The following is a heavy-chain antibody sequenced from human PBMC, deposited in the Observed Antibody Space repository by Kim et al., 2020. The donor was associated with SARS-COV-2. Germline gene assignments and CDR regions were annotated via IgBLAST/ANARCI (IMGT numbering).Heavy chain of an antibody. D-gene: IGHD3-22*01. CDR1: GFTFSSYA. Sequence: GGSLRLSCAASGFTFSSYAMSWVRQAPGKGLEWVSAISGSGGSTYYADSVKGRFTISRDNSKNTLYLQMNSLRAEDTAVYYCAKGVTRNYYDSSGFVDYWGQGTLVTVSS. J-gene: IGHJ4*02. CDR3: AKGVTRNYYDSSGFVDY. CDR2: ISGSGGST. V-gene: IGHV3-23*01.